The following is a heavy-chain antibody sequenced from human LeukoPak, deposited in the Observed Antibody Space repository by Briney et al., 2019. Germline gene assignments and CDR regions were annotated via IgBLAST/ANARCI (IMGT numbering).Heavy chain of an antibody. V-gene: IGHV3-74*01. Sequence: GGSLRLSCVVSGITFSNYWMHWVHQDPGRGLLWVSRINTQGTYTNYADSVKGRFTISRDNAKNTLYLQMSSLRADDTAVYYCVIDLGDYNDFWGQGTLVSVSS. CDR2: INTQGTYT. CDR3: VIDLGDYNDF. D-gene: IGHD2-15*01. J-gene: IGHJ4*02. CDR1: GITFSNYW.